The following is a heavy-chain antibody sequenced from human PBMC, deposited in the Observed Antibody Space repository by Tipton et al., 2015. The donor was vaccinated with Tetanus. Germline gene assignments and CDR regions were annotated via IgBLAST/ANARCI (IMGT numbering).Heavy chain of an antibody. CDR1: GGSISSYY. CDR3: ARALLWFGEPYYYYYGMDV. CDR2: IYYSGGT. V-gene: IGHV4-59*01. D-gene: IGHD3-10*01. J-gene: IGHJ6*02. Sequence: TLSLTCTVSGGSISSYYWSWIRQPPGKGLEWIGYIYYSGGTNYNPSLKSRVTISVDTSKNQFSLKLSSVTAADTAVYYCARALLWFGEPYYYYYGMDVWGQGTTVTVSS.